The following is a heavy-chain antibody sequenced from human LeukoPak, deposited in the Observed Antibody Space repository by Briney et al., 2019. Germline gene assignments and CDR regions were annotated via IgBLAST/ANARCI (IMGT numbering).Heavy chain of an antibody. CDR3: ARKGASFGVVIGGAFDI. Sequence: GGSLRLSCAASGFTFSSYAMHWVRQAPGKGLEWVAVISYDGSNKYYTDSVKGRFTISRDNSKNTLYLQMNSLRAEDTAVYYCARKGASFGVVIGGAFDIWGQGTMVTVSS. D-gene: IGHD3-3*01. CDR2: ISYDGSNK. J-gene: IGHJ3*02. V-gene: IGHV3-30*04. CDR1: GFTFSSYA.